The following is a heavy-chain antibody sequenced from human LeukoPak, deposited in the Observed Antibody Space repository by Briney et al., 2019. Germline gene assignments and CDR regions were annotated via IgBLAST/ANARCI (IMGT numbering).Heavy chain of an antibody. CDR2: ISGDGATT. CDR1: GFTVDEYA. D-gene: IGHD3/OR15-3a*01. Sequence: GGSLSLSCAASGFTVDEYAVHWVRHAPGGGLEWLSLISGDGATTYYAASVKGRFTISRHNNKISLYLQMNNLGTEDTALYYCAKDLSMIFDAFNIWGQGTLVTVSS. V-gene: IGHV3-43*02. CDR3: AKDLSMIFDAFNI. J-gene: IGHJ3*02.